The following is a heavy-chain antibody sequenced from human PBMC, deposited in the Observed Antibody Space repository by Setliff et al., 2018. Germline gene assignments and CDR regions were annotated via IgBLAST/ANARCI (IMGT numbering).Heavy chain of an antibody. D-gene: IGHD3-10*01. CDR2: IYVTEST. CDR3: AASRAYTGAVEEWFLPKTFDF. V-gene: IGHV4-4*07. Sequence: SETLSLTCTVSGDSISNYYWDWIRQPAGKGLEWIGRIYVTESTKYNPSLKSRVTLSIDTSKNQFSLKLSSVTAADAALYYCAASRAYTGAVEEWFLPKTFDFWGQGSPVTVSS. J-gene: IGHJ4*02. CDR1: GDSISNYY.